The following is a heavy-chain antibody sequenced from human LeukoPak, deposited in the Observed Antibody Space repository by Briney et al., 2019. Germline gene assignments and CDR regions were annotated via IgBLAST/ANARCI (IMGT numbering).Heavy chain of an antibody. CDR2: ISYDGSNK. V-gene: IGHV3-30*18. CDR1: GFTFSSYS. Sequence: PGRSLRLSCAASGFTFSSYSMHWVRQAPGKGLEWVAVISYDGSNKYYADSVKGRFTISRDNSKNTLYLQMNSLRAEDTAVYYCAKPAGSFDYWGQGTLVTVSS. D-gene: IGHD3-10*01. J-gene: IGHJ4*02. CDR3: AKPAGSFDY.